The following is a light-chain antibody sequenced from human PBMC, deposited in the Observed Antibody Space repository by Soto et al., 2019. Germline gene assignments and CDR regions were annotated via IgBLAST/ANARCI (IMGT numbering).Light chain of an antibody. J-gene: IGLJ3*02. V-gene: IGLV2-8*01. CDR2: GVT. CDR3: NSYGGSNNWV. CDR1: SSDVGGYNY. Sequence: QSALTQPPSASGSPGQSVAISCTGTSSDVGGYNYVSWYQQHPGKAPKLVIYGVTKRPSGVPDRFSGSKSGNTASLTVSGLQADDEADYYCNSYGGSNNWVFGGGTQLTVL.